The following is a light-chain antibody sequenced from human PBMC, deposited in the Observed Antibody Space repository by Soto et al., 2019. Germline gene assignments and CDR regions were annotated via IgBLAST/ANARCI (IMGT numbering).Light chain of an antibody. J-gene: IGKJ4*01. CDR2: GAS. CDR1: QSVNTN. Sequence: ETVMTQSPATLSVSLGERATLSCRASQSVNTNLAWYQQKPGQAPRLLIYGASIRATGVPARFSGSGSGTDFTLTISSLQPEDFAVYFCQQYKNLPPVTFGGGTQVDIK. V-gene: IGKV3-15*01. CDR3: QQYKNLPPVT.